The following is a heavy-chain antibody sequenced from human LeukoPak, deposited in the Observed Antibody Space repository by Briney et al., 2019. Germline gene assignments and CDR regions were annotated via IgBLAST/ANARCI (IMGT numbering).Heavy chain of an antibody. Sequence: GGSLRLSCAASGFTFSSYSMNWVRQAPGKGLEWVAVISYDGSNKYYADSVKGRFTISRDNSKNTLYLQMNSLRAEDTAVYYCAKDDSGFGEHFDYWGQGTLVTVSS. D-gene: IGHD3-10*01. V-gene: IGHV3-30*18. J-gene: IGHJ4*02. CDR1: GFTFSSYS. CDR3: AKDDSGFGEHFDY. CDR2: ISYDGSNK.